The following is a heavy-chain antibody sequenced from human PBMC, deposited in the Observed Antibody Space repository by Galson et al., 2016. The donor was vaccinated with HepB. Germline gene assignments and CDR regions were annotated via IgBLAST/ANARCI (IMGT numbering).Heavy chain of an antibody. V-gene: IGHV4-39*01. CDR1: GASLNRNAYY. CDR2: VYYTGSA. CDR3: ARLNYLYDSGNYVYVMDV. D-gene: IGHD3-10*01. Sequence: SETLSLTCTVSGASLNRNAYYWGWIRQPPGKGLEWLGSVYYTGSANYNPSLKSRVIMAVDTSENAFSLRLTSVTAADTAIYYCARLNYLYDSGNYVYVMDVWGPGTTVTVSS. J-gene: IGHJ6*02.